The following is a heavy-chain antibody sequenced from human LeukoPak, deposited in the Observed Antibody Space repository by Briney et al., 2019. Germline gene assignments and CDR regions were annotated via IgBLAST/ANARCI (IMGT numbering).Heavy chain of an antibody. D-gene: IGHD5-12*01. CDR1: GFTFSSYG. CDR2: ISYDGSNK. CDR3: AKSYFDSGYDWRLGAFDI. Sequence: GRSLKLSCAASGFTFSSYGMHWVRQAPGKGLEWVAVISYDGSNKYYADSVKGRFTISRDNSKNTLYLQMNSLRAEDTAVYYCAKSYFDSGYDWRLGAFDIWDQGTMVTVSS. J-gene: IGHJ3*02. V-gene: IGHV3-30*18.